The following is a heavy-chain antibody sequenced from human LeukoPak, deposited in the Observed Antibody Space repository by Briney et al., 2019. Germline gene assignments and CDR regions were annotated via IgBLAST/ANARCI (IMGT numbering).Heavy chain of an antibody. CDR2: ISGSGVTT. CDR3: ALIRGTKYFQY. J-gene: IGHJ1*01. V-gene: IGHV3-23*01. Sequence: GGSLRLSCAASGFTFSTYAMSWVRQAPGKGLEWVSAISGSGVTTYYADSVKGRFTISRDNSKNTVYLQMNSLRAEDTAVYYCALIRGTKYFQYWGQGNLVTVSS. CDR1: GFTFSTYA.